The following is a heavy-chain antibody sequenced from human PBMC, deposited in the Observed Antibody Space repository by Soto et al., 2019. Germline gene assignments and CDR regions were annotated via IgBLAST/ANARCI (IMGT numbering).Heavy chain of an antibody. Sequence: PSETLSLTCTVSGGSITSSEYYWAWIRQPPGKGLQFVGTIYYSGSSYSNPSLKSRLSMSVDTSKNQFSLTMKSVTAADTGVYYCASHPLHWRDPDSWGPGVLVNVFS. CDR2: IYYSGSS. D-gene: IGHD2-8*02. CDR1: GGSITSSEYY. J-gene: IGHJ4*02. CDR3: ASHPLHWRDPDS. V-gene: IGHV4-39*01.